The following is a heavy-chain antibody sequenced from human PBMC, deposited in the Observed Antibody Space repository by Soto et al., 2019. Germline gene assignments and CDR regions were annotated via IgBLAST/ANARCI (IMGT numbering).Heavy chain of an antibody. CDR2: ISAYNGNT. CDR1: CYTFTIYF. D-gene: IGHD3-22*01. J-gene: IGHJ3*02. Sequence: ASVNVSFKASCYTFTIYFIILLLQAPGQGLEWMGWISAYNGNTNYAQKLQCRVTMTTDTSTSTAYMELRSLRSDDTAVYYCERDLVVGDFDIWGQGTMVNVSS. CDR3: ERDLVVGDFDI. V-gene: IGHV1-18*01.